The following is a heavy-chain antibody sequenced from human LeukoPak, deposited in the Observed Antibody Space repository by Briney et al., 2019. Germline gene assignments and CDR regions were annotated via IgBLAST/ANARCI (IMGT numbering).Heavy chain of an antibody. CDR3: TRGPASSSWYRGSY. V-gene: IGHV3-49*04. Sequence: GGSLRLSCAASGFTFTTYGMHWVRQAPGKGLEWVGFIRSKAYGGTTEYAASVKGRFTISRDDSKSIAYLQMDSLKTEDTAVYYCTRGPASSSWYRGSYWGQGTLVTVSS. CDR1: GFTFTTYG. J-gene: IGHJ4*02. D-gene: IGHD6-13*01. CDR2: IRSKAYGGTT.